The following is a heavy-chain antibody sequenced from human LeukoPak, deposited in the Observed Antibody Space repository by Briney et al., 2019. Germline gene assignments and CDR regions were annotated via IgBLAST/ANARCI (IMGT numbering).Heavy chain of an antibody. CDR1: GFTFCSYA. Sequence: RGSLRLSCAVSGFTFCSYAMSRVPEAPGKGLGWVSAFSGSSGSTYYADTVKGRFTIAIDNSKNTLYLQMNSLRAEDTAVYYCAKYLTANPGYGSGGLGMDVWGQGTTVTVSS. J-gene: IGHJ6*02. CDR3: AKYLTANPGYGSGGLGMDV. V-gene: IGHV3-23*01. CDR2: FSGSSGST. D-gene: IGHD3-10*01.